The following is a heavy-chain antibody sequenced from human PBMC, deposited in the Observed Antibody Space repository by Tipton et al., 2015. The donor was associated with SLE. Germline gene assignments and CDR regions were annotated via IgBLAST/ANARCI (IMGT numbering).Heavy chain of an antibody. J-gene: IGHJ3*02. Sequence: TLSLTCTVSGVSTSSGGYFWNWIRHPGKGLEWIGSIHHSGTTHYNPSLKSRVTLAVDTSKNQFSLKLSVVTAADTAVYYCVSSGYPLGTFESWGQGTMVTVSS. V-gene: IGHV4-31*03. CDR1: GVSTSSGGYF. CDR3: VSSGYPLGTFES. CDR2: IHHSGTT. D-gene: IGHD3-9*01.